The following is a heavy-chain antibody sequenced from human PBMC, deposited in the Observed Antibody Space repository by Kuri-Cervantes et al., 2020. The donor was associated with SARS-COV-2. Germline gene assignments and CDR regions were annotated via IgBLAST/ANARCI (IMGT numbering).Heavy chain of an antibody. J-gene: IGHJ5*02. CDR1: GYSFTSYW. D-gene: IGHD2-2*01. CDR3: ARLRSGYCSSISCSNNWFDT. V-gene: IGHV5-10-1*01. CDR2: IDPSDSYT. Sequence: KVSRKGSGYSFTSYWITWVRQMPGKGLEWMGTIDPSDSYTNYSPSFQGHVTISADKSISTAYLQWSSLKASDTAMYYCARLRSGYCSSISCSNNWFDTWGQGTLVTVSS.